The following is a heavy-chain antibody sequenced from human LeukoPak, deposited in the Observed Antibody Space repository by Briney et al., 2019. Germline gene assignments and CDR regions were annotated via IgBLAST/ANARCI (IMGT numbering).Heavy chain of an antibody. V-gene: IGHV1-18*01. CDR1: GYTFTSYG. J-gene: IGHJ4*02. CDR3: ARAPLPCDSSGYYGDY. CDR2: ISAYNGNT. Sequence: EASVKVSCKASGYTFTSYGISWVRQAPGQGLEWMGWISAYNGNTNYAQKLQGRVTMTTDTSTSTAYMELRSLRSDDTAVYYCARAPLPCDSSGYYGDYWGQGTLVTVSS. D-gene: IGHD3-22*01.